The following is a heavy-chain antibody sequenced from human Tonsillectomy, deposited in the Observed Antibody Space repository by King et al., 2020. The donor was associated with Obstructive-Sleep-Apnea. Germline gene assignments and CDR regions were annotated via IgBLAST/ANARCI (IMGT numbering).Heavy chain of an antibody. D-gene: IGHD3-16*01. CDR1: GGSISSYY. J-gene: IGHJ4*02. CDR2: IYYSGST. CDR3: ARGGYFDY. V-gene: IGHV4-59*08. Sequence: VQLQESGPGLVKPSETLSLTCTVSGGSISSYYWSWIRQPPGKGLEWIGYIYYSGSTKYNPSLKSRVTISVDTSKNQFSLKLSSVTAADTAVYYCARGGYFDYWGQGTLVTVSS.